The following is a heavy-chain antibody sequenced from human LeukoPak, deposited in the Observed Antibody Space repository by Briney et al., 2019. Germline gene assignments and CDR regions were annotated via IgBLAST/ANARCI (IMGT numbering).Heavy chain of an antibody. CDR1: GGTFSSYA. Sequence: SVNVSCKASGGTFSSYAIIWVRQAPGQELEWMGGIIPIFGTANYAQKLQGRVTNTADESTSPAYTELSSLRSEDPAVDHRARDPGPWGQGTLVTVSS. J-gene: IGHJ5*02. CDR3: ARDPGP. CDR2: IIPIFGTA. V-gene: IGHV1-69*13.